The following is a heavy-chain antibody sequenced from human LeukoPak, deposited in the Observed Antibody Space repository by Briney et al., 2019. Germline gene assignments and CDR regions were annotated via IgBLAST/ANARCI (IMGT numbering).Heavy chain of an antibody. Sequence: SETPSLTCTVSGYSISSGYYWGWIRQPPGKGLEWIGEINHSGSTNYNPSLKSRVTISVDTSKNQFSLKLSSVTAADTAVYYCASGIFGYRSSWYAYWGQGTLVTVSS. J-gene: IGHJ4*02. D-gene: IGHD6-13*01. CDR1: GYSISSGYY. V-gene: IGHV4-38-2*02. CDR3: ASGIFGYRSSWYAY. CDR2: INHSGST.